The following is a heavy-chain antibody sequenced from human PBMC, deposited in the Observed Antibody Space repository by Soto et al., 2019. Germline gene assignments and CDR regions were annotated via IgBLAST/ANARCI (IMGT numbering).Heavy chain of an antibody. CDR2: ISYDGSNK. V-gene: IGHV3-30-3*01. CDR1: GFTFSSYA. Sequence: GGSLRLSCAASGFTFSSYAMHWVRQAPGKGLEWVAVISYDGSNKYYADSVKGRFTISRDNSKNTLYLQMNSLRAEDTAVYYCARGLRPYGDYRLQDTEDYWGQGTLVTVSS. D-gene: IGHD4-17*01. J-gene: IGHJ4*02. CDR3: ARGLRPYGDYRLQDTEDY.